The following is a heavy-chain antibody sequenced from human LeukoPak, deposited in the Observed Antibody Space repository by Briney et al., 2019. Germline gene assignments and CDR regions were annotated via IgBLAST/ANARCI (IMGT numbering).Heavy chain of an antibody. D-gene: IGHD3-22*01. J-gene: IGHJ3*01. CDR3: ASSAHYYYDSASYGVAFDV. CDR2: IFYTRST. CDR1: RGSISSYY. Sequence: SETLSLTCTLSRGSISSYYWSWIRQPPGKGGEWIGNIFYTRSTKYNLSLKGRVTISVDTSKNQFPLKLSSVTAADTAMYYCASSAHYYYDSASYGVAFDVWGQGTMVPVSS. V-gene: IGHV4-59*01.